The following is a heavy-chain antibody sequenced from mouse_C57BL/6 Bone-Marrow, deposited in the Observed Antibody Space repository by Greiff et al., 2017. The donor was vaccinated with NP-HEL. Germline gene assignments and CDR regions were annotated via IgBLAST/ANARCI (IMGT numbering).Heavy chain of an antibody. J-gene: IGHJ1*03. Sequence: QVQLQQPGAELVKPGASVKMSCKASGYTFTSYWITWVKQRPGQGLEWIGDIYPGSGSTNYNEKFKSKATLTVDTSSSTAYMQRSSLTSEDSAVYYCAGYDYDAWYFDVWGTGTTVTVSS. V-gene: IGHV1-55*01. CDR1: GYTFTSYW. CDR2: IYPGSGST. D-gene: IGHD2-4*01. CDR3: AGYDYDAWYFDV.